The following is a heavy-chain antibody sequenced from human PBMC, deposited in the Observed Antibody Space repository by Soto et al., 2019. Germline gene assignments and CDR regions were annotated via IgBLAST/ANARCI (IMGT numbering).Heavy chain of an antibody. CDR3: ARDYEYSSSSFGY. D-gene: IGHD6-6*01. CDR1: GFTFSSYS. J-gene: IGHJ4*02. CDR2: ISSSSYI. Sequence: GGSLRLSCAASGFTFSSYSMNWVRQAPGKGLEWVSSISSSSYIYYADSVKGRFTISRDNAKNSLYLQMNSLRAEDTAVYYCARDYEYSSSSFGYWGQGTLVTVSS. V-gene: IGHV3-21*01.